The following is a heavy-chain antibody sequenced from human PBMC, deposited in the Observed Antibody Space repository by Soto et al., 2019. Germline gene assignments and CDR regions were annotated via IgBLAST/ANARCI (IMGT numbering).Heavy chain of an antibody. V-gene: IGHV4-34*01. CDR1: GGSFSNYA. Sequence: QVQIQQGGGGLLTPSETLSLSCTVYGGSFSNYAWSWIRQPPGRGLEWIGEIYHNGKSDYNPSLKSRLTIAVDTSKTQFSLKLSSVIAADTAVYFCARGGYWRCDYWGQGALVTVSS. D-gene: IGHD3-22*01. J-gene: IGHJ4*02. CDR2: IYHNGKS. CDR3: ARGGYWRCDY.